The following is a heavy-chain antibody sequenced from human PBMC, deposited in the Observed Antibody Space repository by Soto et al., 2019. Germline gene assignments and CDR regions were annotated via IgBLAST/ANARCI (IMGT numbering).Heavy chain of an antibody. CDR2: INHSGST. D-gene: IGHD3-3*01. CDR3: ARGLGIFGVVIHLQYYFDY. J-gene: IGHJ4*02. V-gene: IGHV4-34*01. CDR1: GGSFRGYY. Sequence: PSETLSLTCAVYGGSFRGYYWSWIRQPPGKGLEWIAEINHSGSTNYNPSLKSRVTISVDTSKNQFSLKLSSVTAADTAVYYCARGLGIFGVVIHLQYYFDYWGQGTLVTVSS.